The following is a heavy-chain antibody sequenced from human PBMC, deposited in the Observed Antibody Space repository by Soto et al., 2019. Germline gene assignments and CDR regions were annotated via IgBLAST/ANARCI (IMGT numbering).Heavy chain of an antibody. D-gene: IGHD2-2*02. CDR1: RFTFSSYA. Sequence: LRLSCAAFRFTFSSYAMHWVRQAPGKGLGWVAVISYDGSHKNHADSVKGRFTISRDNSEDTLYLQMNSLRTEDTAVYYCAREEAAIFDNWGQGTLVTVSS. CDR2: ISYDGSHK. V-gene: IGHV3-30-3*01. J-gene: IGHJ4*02. CDR3: AREEAAIFDN.